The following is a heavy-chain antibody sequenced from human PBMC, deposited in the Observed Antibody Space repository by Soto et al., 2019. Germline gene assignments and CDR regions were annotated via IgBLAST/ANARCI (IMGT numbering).Heavy chain of an antibody. D-gene: IGHD5-18*01. Sequence: VKLVESGGGLVEPGGSLRLSCAVSGFTFENYDMTWIRQAPGKGLEWLSDISATSDHTNNADSIKGRFTISRDNAKKSLYMHMDSLSVADSSVYYCARRYSAQDHWGRGTLVIVSS. CDR2: ISATSDHT. CDR3: ARRYSAQDH. V-gene: IGHV3-11*05. CDR1: GFTFENYD. J-gene: IGHJ1*01.